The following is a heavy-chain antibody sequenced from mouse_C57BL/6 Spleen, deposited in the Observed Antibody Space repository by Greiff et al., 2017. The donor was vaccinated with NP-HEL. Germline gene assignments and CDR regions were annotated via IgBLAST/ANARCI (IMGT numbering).Heavy chain of an antibody. CDR3: ARRLGQAWFAY. D-gene: IGHD4-1*01. J-gene: IGHJ3*01. Sequence: VQLQQSGPELVKPGASVKMSCKASGYTFTSYWMHWVKQRPGQGLEWIGEIDPSDSYTNYNQKFKGKSTLTVDKSSSTAYMQLSSLTSEDSAVYYCARRLGQAWFAYWGQGTLVTVSA. CDR2: IDPSDSYT. V-gene: IGHV1-69*01. CDR1: GYTFTSYW.